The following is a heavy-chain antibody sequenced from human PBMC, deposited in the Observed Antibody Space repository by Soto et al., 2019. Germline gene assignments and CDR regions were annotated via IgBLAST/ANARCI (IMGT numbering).Heavy chain of an antibody. D-gene: IGHD3-22*01. J-gene: IGHJ4*02. V-gene: IGHV1-69*06. CDR2: VIPMFPKA. CDR3: ARCHSDSSGPGYLDS. CDR1: GGTFISDA. Sequence: QVRLVQSAAEVKKAGSSVKVSCKASGGTFISDAVTWVRQAPGQGLEWMGGVIPMFPKANYAQKFQGRATITADKYTSTVYMALHSLKSEDTALYYCARCHSDSSGPGYLDSWGQGTLVTVTS.